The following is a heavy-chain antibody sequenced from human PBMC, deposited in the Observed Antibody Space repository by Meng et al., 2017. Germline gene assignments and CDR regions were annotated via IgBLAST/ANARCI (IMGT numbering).Heavy chain of an antibody. J-gene: IGHJ5*02. CDR1: GGSISSSSYY. CDR3: ARDRLWVRKNWFDP. V-gene: IGHV4-39*07. Sequence: QLQRQESGPGLVKPSETLSLTCTVSGGSISSSSYYWGWIRQPPGKGLEWIGSIYYSGSTYYNPSLKSRVTISVDTSKNQFSLKLSSVTAADTAVYYCARDRLWVRKNWFDPWGQGTLVTVSS. D-gene: IGHD5-12*01. CDR2: IYYSGST.